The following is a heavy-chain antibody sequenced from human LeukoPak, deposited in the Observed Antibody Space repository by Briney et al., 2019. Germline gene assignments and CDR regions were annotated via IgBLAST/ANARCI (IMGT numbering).Heavy chain of an antibody. D-gene: IGHD2-2*01. V-gene: IGHV3-23*01. CDR1: GFTFSSYA. CDR2: ISGSGGST. CDR3: AKVSSHYCSSTSCYFGY. Sequence: GGSLRLSCAASGFTFSSYAMSWARQAPGKGLEWVSAISGSGGSTYYADSVKGRFTISRDNSKNTLYLQMNSLRAEDTAVYYCAKVSSHYCSSTSCYFGYWGQGTLVTVSS. J-gene: IGHJ4*02.